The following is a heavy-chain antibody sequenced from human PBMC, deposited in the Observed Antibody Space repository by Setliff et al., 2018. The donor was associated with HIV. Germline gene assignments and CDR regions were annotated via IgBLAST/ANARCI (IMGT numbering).Heavy chain of an antibody. V-gene: IGHV4-30-2*03. D-gene: IGHD2-21*01. CDR3: ARMWRWSGAESYYFDS. CDR1: GGSIRSSGYS. J-gene: IGHJ4*02. CDR2: IYYSGST. Sequence: PSETLSLTCAVSGGSIRSSGYSWTWIRQAPGKGLEWVGYIYYSGSTYYNPSLKSRVTISVDTSKNQSSVRLSSVTAADTAFYYCARMWRWSGAESYYFDSWGRGTLVTVSS.